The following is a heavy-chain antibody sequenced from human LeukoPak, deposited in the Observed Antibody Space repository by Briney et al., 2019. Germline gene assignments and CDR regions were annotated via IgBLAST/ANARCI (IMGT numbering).Heavy chain of an antibody. CDR3: ARGGGAAVGDAFDI. Sequence: GGSLRLSCAASGFTFSSYGMHWVCQAPGKGLEWVAVISYDGSNKYYADSVKGRFSISRDYSKNTLYVEMDSLRAEDTAVYYCARGGGAAVGDAFDIWGQGTKVTVSP. D-gene: IGHD6-13*01. J-gene: IGHJ3*02. CDR1: GFTFSSYG. V-gene: IGHV3-30*03. CDR2: ISYDGSNK.